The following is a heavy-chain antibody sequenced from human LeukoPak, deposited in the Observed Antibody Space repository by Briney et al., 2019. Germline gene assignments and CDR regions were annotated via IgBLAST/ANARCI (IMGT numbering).Heavy chain of an antibody. CDR2: INHSGST. V-gene: IGHV4-34*01. D-gene: IGHD2-2*01. CDR1: GFTFSDSY. J-gene: IGHJ4*02. CDR3: ARGYCSSSSCPDFDY. Sequence: GSLRLSCAASGFTFSDSYMSWIRQPPGKGLEWIGEINHSGSTNYNPSLKSRVTISVDTSKNQFSLRVSSVTAADTAVYYCARGYCSSSSCPDFDYWGQETLATVSS.